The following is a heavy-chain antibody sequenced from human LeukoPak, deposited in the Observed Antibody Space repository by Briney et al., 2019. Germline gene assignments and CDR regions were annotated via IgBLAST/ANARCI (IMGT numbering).Heavy chain of an antibody. J-gene: IGHJ4*02. CDR3: ARDSSPTQLWFRGTFDY. D-gene: IGHD5-18*01. CDR1: GFTFSSYG. V-gene: IGHV3-48*01. CDR2: ISSSSLST. Sequence: PGGSLRLSCAVSGFTFSSYGMHWVRQAQGKGLEWISYISSSSLSTYYAASVKGRFTISRDNARNSLYLHMNSLRAEDTAMYYCARDSSPTQLWFRGTFDYWGLGVLVTVSS.